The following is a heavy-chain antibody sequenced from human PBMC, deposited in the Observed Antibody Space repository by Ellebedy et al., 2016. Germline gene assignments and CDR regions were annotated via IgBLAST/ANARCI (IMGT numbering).Heavy chain of an antibody. D-gene: IGHD6-13*01. Sequence: SETLSLTXAVYGGSFSGYYWSWIRQPPGKGLEWIGEINHSGSTNYNPSLKSRVTISVDTSKNQFSLKLSSVTAADTAVYYCARRMAAYSSSWFAWFNPWGQGTLVTVSS. J-gene: IGHJ5*02. CDR3: ARRMAAYSSSWFAWFNP. CDR1: GGSFSGYY. V-gene: IGHV4-34*01. CDR2: INHSGST.